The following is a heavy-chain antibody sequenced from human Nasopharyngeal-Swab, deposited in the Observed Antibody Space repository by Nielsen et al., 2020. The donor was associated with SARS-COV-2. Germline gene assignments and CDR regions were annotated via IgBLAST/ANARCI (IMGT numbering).Heavy chain of an antibody. V-gene: IGHV3-48*03. J-gene: IGHJ6*03. Sequence: GESLKISCAASGFTFSSYEMNWVRQAPGKGLEWVSYISSSCSTIYYADSVKGRFPISRDNAKNSLYLQMNSLRAEDTAVYYCARGGPMTTVTYYYYYYMDVWGKGTTVTVSS. CDR2: ISSSCSTI. D-gene: IGHD4-11*01. CDR1: GFTFSSYE. CDR3: ARGGPMTTVTYYYYYYMDV.